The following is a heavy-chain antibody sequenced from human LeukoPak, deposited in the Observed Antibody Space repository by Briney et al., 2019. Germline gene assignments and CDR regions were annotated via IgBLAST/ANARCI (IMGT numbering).Heavy chain of an antibody. V-gene: IGHV1-2*02. CDR1: GYSFTASY. Sequence: VASVKVSCKASGYSFTASYMHWVRQAPGQGLEWVGCINPKNGDTSTAQRFQGRVTMTRDTSLSTAYMDLTSLRSDDTAVYYCVRDDYNGNSFDSWGPGTLVTVSS. D-gene: IGHD4-4*01. CDR2: INPKNGDT. J-gene: IGHJ5*01. CDR3: VRDDYNGNSFDS.